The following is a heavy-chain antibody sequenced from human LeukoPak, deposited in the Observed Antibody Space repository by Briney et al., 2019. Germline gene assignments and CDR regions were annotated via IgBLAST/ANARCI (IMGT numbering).Heavy chain of an antibody. Sequence: SETLSLTCTVSGGSISSSSYYWGWIRQPPGKGLEWIGSIYYSGSTYYNPSLKSRVTISVDTSKNQFSLKLSSVTAADTAVYYCARGEARRIKTPSSPPYWYFDLRGRGTLVTVSS. CDR2: IYYSGST. D-gene: IGHD6-13*01. V-gene: IGHV4-39*07. J-gene: IGHJ2*01. CDR1: GGSISSSSYY. CDR3: ARGEARRIKTPSSPPYWYFDL.